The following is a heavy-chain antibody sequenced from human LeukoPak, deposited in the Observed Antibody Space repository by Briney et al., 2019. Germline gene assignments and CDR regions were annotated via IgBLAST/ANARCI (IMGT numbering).Heavy chain of an antibody. V-gene: IGHV1-24*01. Sequence: ASVKVSCKVSGYTLTELSMHWVRQAPGKGLEWMGGFDPEDGETIYAQKFQGRVTMTDDTSTDTAYMELSSLRSEDTAVYYCAITTMGRIVATTGGAFDYWGQGTLVTVSS. CDR1: GYTLTELS. CDR3: AITTMGRIVATTGGAFDY. CDR2: FDPEDGET. J-gene: IGHJ4*02. D-gene: IGHD5-12*01.